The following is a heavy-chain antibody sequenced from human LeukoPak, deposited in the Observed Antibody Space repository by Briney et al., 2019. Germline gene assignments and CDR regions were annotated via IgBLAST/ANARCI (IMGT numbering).Heavy chain of an antibody. CDR3: ARAGPSSSWHQFDY. J-gene: IGHJ4*02. V-gene: IGHV3-66*01. Sequence: GSLRLSCAASEFSVGSNYMTWVRQAPGKGLEWVSLIYSGGSTYYADSVKGRFTISRDNSKNTLYLQTNSLRAEDTAVYYCARAGPSSSWHQFDYWGQGTLVTVSS. D-gene: IGHD6-13*01. CDR2: IYSGGST. CDR1: EFSVGSNY.